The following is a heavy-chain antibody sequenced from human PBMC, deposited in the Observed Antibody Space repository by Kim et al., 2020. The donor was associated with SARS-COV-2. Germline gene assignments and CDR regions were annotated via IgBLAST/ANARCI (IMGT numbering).Heavy chain of an antibody. CDR2: IKQDGSEK. V-gene: IGHV3-7*01. J-gene: IGHJ6*02. CDR1: GFTFSSYW. Sequence: GGSLRLSCAASGFTFSSYWMSWVRQAPGKGLEWVAHIKQDGSEKYYVDSVKGRFTISRDNAKNSLYLQMNSLRAEDTAVYYCASVSSGWYGYYGMVVWGQGTTLTDCS. D-gene: IGHD6-19*01. CDR3: ASVSSGWYGYYGMVV.